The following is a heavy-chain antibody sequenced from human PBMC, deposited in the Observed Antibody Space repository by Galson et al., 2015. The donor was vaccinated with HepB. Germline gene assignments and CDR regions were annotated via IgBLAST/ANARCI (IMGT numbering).Heavy chain of an antibody. Sequence: SLRLSCAASKSTFRNYNMNWVRQTPGKGMEWVASISYNSDNIYYADSVKGRFTISRDNAKNSLYLQMNSLRAEDTAVYYCARDWGIAVTGTWWFDPWGQGTLVTVSS. J-gene: IGHJ5*02. V-gene: IGHV3-21*01. CDR2: ISYNSDNI. CDR3: ARDWGIAVTGTWWFDP. CDR1: KSTFRNYN. D-gene: IGHD6-19*01.